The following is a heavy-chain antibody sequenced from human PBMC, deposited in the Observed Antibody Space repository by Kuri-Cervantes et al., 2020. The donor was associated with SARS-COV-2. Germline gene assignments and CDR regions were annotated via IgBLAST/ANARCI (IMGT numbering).Heavy chain of an antibody. CDR2: ISYDGSNK. CDR1: GFTFSSCV. Sequence: GGSLRLSCAASGFTFSSCVLHWVRQAPGKGLEWVAIISYDGSNKDYADSVKGRFTISRDNSKNTLYLQMNSLRAEDTAVYYCAKAPYGDKGAFDYWGQGTLVTVSS. V-gene: IGHV3-30*18. J-gene: IGHJ4*02. D-gene: IGHD4-17*01. CDR3: AKAPYGDKGAFDY.